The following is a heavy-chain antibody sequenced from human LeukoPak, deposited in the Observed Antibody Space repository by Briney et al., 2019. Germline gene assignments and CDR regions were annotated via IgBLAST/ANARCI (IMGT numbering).Heavy chain of an antibody. Sequence: SQTLSLTCAISGDSVSSNSAAWNWIRQSPSRGLERLGRTYYRSKWYNDYAVSVKSRITINPDTSKNQFSLQLNSVTPEDTAVYYCARDRSLYYDILTGYPPTNWFDPWGQGTLVTVSS. CDR3: ARDRSLYYDILTGYPPTNWFDP. D-gene: IGHD3-9*01. V-gene: IGHV6-1*01. J-gene: IGHJ5*02. CDR2: TYYRSKWYN. CDR1: GDSVSSNSAA.